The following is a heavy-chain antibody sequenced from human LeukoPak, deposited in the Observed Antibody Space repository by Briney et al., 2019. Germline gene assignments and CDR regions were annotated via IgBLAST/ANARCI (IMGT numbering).Heavy chain of an antibody. D-gene: IGHD3-9*01. CDR1: GFTFSSYS. J-gene: IGHJ3*02. V-gene: IGHV3-48*02. CDR2: ISSSSSTI. CDR3: ARALYYDILTGYPNDAFDI. Sequence: GGSLRLSCAASGFTFSSYSMNWVRQAPGGGLEWVSYISSSSSTIYYADSVKGRFTISRDNAKNSLYLQMNSLRDEDTAVYYCARALYYDILTGYPNDAFDIWGQGTMVTVSS.